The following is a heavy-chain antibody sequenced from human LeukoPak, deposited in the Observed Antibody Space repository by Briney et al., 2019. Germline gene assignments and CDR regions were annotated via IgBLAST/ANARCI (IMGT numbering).Heavy chain of an antibody. J-gene: IGHJ4*02. Sequence: GASVKVSCKASGYTFTGYYMQWVRQAPGQGPEWMGWINPNSGGTNYAQKFQGRVTMTRDTSISTAYMELSRLRPDDTAVYYCTRTTYRSSTSCRKGFDYWGQGTLVTVSS. CDR3: TRTTYRSSTSCRKGFDY. D-gene: IGHD2-2*01. CDR1: GYTFTGYY. CDR2: INPNSGGT. V-gene: IGHV1-2*02.